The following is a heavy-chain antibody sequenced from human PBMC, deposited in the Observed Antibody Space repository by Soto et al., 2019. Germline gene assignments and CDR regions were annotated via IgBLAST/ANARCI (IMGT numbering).Heavy chain of an antibody. CDR2: VYYSGST. CDR3: ARVPVDTYMIYWSDP. J-gene: IGHJ5*02. Sequence: SETLSLTCSVSGDSISSGDYYWSWMRQPPGKGLQWVGHVYYSGSTNYNPSLKSRVTISVDTSKNQFSLKLRSVTAGDTAVHYCARVPVDTYMIYWSDPWGQGTLVTVSS. D-gene: IGHD5-18*01. V-gene: IGHV4-61*08. CDR1: GDSISSGDYY.